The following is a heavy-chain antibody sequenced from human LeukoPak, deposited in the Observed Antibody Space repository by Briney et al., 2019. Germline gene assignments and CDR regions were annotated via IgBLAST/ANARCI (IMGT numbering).Heavy chain of an antibody. CDR1: GGSFSGYY. CDR3: ARQKYYGSGSYYNEGNWFDP. D-gene: IGHD3-10*01. V-gene: IGHV4-34*01. CDR2: INHSGST. Sequence: SETLSLTCAVYGGSFSGYYWSWIRQPPGKGLEWIGEINHSGSTNYNPSLKSRVTISVDTSKNQFSLKLSSVTAADTAVYYCARQKYYGSGSYYNEGNWFDPWGQGTLVTVSS. J-gene: IGHJ5*02.